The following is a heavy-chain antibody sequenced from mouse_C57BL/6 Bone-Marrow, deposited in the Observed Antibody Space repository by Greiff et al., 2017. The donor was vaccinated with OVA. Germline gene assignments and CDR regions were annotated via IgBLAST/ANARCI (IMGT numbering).Heavy chain of an antibody. J-gene: IGHJ3*01. D-gene: IGHD1-1*01. CDR2: IYLRDGST. CDR3: ADYYGSFAWFAY. CDR1: GYTFTDHT. V-gene: IGHV1-78*01. Sequence: QVQLQQSDAELVKPGASVKISCKVSGYTFTDHTIHWMKQRPEQGLEWIGYIYLRDGSTKYNEKFKGKATLTTNKSSSTAYMQLNSLTSEDSAVYFCADYYGSFAWFAYWGQGTLVTVSA.